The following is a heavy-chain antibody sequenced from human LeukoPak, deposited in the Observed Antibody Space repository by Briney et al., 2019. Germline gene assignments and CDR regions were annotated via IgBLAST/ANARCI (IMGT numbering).Heavy chain of an antibody. Sequence: SQTLSLTCTVSGGSISSGDYYWSWIRQPPGKGLEWIGYIYYSGSTYYNPSLKSRVTISVDTSKNQFSLKLSSVTAADAAVYYCASDMVRGVMVRAFDIWGQGTMVTVSS. CDR3: ASDMVRGVMVRAFDI. V-gene: IGHV4-30-4*01. CDR2: IYYSGST. J-gene: IGHJ3*02. D-gene: IGHD3-10*01. CDR1: GGSISSGDYY.